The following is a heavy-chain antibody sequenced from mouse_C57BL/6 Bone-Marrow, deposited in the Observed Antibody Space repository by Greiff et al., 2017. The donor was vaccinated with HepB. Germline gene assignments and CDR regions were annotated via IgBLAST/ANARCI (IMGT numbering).Heavy chain of an antibody. Sequence: QVQLQQSGPELVKPGASVKISCKASGYAFSSSWMNWVKQRPGKGLEWIGRIYPGDGDTNYNGKFKGKATLTADKSSSTAYMQLSSLTSEDSAVYFCARSYYGLWYFDVWGTGTAVTVSS. V-gene: IGHV1-82*01. CDR2: IYPGDGDT. CDR3: ARSYYGLWYFDV. J-gene: IGHJ1*03. CDR1: GYAFSSSW. D-gene: IGHD1-1*01.